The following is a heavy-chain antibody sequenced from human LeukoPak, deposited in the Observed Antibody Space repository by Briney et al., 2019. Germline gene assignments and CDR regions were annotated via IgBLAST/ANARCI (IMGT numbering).Heavy chain of an antibody. V-gene: IGHV6-1*01. D-gene: IGHD5-12*01. CDR1: GDSVSSNSAA. CDR2: TYYRSKWYN. J-gene: IGHJ6*03. Sequence: SQTLSLPCAISGDSVSSNSAAWNWIRQSPSRGLEWLGSTYYRSKWYNDYAVSVKSRITINPDTSKNQFSLQLNSVTPEDTAVYYCARGGYSGYQTNYYYYMDVWGKGTTVTVSS. CDR3: ARGGYSGYQTNYYYYMDV.